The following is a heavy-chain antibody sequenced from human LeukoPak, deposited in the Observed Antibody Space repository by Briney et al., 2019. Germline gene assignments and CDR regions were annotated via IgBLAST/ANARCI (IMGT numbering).Heavy chain of an antibody. CDR3: ARDRGGSYSAIDY. V-gene: IGHV3-48*04. J-gene: IGHJ4*02. CDR2: IGSSSITI. D-gene: IGHD2-15*01. Sequence: PGGSLRLSCAASGFTFSSYSWNGVRQAPGKGLDWVSFIGSSSITICYADAVKGRFTISIDNAEKSLYLQMNSLRAEDTAVYYCARDRGGSYSAIDYWGQGTLVTVSS. CDR1: GFTFSSYS.